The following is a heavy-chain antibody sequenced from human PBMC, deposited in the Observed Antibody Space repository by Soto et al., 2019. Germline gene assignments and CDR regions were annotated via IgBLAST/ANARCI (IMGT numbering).Heavy chain of an antibody. CDR3: ATYTSLDY. CDR1: GFTFSSYA. V-gene: IGHV3-23*01. CDR2: ISGSGGST. D-gene: IGHD2-2*02. Sequence: HPGGSLRLSCAASGFTFSSYAMSWVRQAPGKGLEWVSAISGSGGSTFYADSVKGRFTISRDNSKNTLFLQMNSLRAEDTAVYFCATYTSLDYWGQGTLVTVSS. J-gene: IGHJ4*02.